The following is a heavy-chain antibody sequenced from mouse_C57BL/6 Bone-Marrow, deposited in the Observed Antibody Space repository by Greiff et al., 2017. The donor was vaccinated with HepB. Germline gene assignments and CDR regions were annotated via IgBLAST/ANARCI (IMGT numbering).Heavy chain of an antibody. J-gene: IGHJ1*03. Sequence: EVQLQQSGPELVKPGASVKISCKASGYTFTDYYMNWVKQSHGKSLEWIGDINPNNGGTSYNQKFKGKATLTVDKSSSTAYMELRSLTSEDSAVYYCARGELTGTSNWYFDVWGTGTTVTVSS. CDR1: GYTFTDYY. CDR2: INPNNGGT. CDR3: ARGELTGTSNWYFDV. D-gene: IGHD4-1*01. V-gene: IGHV1-26*01.